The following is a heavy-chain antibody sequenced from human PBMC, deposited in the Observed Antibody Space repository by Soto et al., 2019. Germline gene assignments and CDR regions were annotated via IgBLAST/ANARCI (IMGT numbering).Heavy chain of an antibody. Sequence: GGSLRLSCAASGFTFSDYYMSWIRQAPGKGLEWVSYISSSSSYTNYADSVKGRFTISRDNAKNPLYLQMNSLRAEDTAVYYCARGQTYYDFRSGYFSWGQGTLVTVSS. CDR2: ISSSSSYT. CDR3: ARGQTYYDFRSGYFS. CDR1: GFTFSDYY. J-gene: IGHJ5*02. V-gene: IGHV3-11*06. D-gene: IGHD3-3*01.